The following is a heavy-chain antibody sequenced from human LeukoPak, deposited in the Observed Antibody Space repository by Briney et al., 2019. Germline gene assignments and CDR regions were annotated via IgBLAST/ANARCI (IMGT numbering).Heavy chain of an antibody. Sequence: SGPALVHPTQPLTLTCTFSGFSLSTSGMCVSWIRQPPGKALEWLALIGWDDGKYYNPSLQTRLIIFNATSKNQVVLTMTNMDPVDTATYYCARIAVAGKEGDYWGQGTLVTVSS. V-gene: IGHV2-70*01. J-gene: IGHJ4*02. CDR1: GFSLSTSGMC. D-gene: IGHD6-19*01. CDR2: IGWDDGK. CDR3: ARIAVAGKEGDY.